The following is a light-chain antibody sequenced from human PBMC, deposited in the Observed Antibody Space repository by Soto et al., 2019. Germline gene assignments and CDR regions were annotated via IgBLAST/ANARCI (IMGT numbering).Light chain of an antibody. V-gene: IGLV1-44*01. Sequence: QSVLTQPPSASGTPGQRVTISCSGSSSNIGSNIVNWYQQLPGTAPKLLIYSRNQRPSGVPDRFSASKSGTSASLAISGLQSEDEADYYCETWDDSLTVVVFGGGTKLTVL. CDR1: SSNIGSNI. J-gene: IGLJ2*01. CDR3: ETWDDSLTVVV. CDR2: SRN.